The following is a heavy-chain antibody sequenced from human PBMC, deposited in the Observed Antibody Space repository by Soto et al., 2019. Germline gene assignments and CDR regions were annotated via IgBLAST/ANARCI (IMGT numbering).Heavy chain of an antibody. D-gene: IGHD3-16*01. Sequence: PGVSLRLSCAASGFTFSDYGMHWVRQAPGKGLEWVAVISYDERNKYYADSVKGRFTISRDNSKNTLYLQMNSLRAEDTAMYYCANTNYDVWGMDVWGQGTTVTVSS. CDR1: GFTFSDYG. CDR3: ANTNYDVWGMDV. V-gene: IGHV3-30*18. CDR2: ISYDERNK. J-gene: IGHJ6*02.